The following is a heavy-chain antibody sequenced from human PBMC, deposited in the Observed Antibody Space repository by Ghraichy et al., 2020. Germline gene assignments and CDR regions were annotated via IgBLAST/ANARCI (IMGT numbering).Heavy chain of an antibody. CDR2: ITNNGHST. Sequence: GGSLRLSCAASGFTFTSYAMHWVRQAPGKGLECVSAITNNGHSTYYADSVKGRFTISRDNSKNTLYLQMGSLRAEDMAVYYCARVAVAGVYDFWGQGALVTVSS. V-gene: IGHV3-64*02. D-gene: IGHD6-19*01. CDR1: GFTFTSYA. J-gene: IGHJ4*02. CDR3: ARVAVAGVYDF.